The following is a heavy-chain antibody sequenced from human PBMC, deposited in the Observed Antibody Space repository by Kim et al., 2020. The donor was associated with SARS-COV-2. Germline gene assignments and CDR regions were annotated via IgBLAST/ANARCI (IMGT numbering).Heavy chain of an antibody. CDR3: AREGGMHGYVWGSYRYGCFDY. V-gene: IGHV1-46*01. Sequence: ASVKVSCKASGYTFTSYYMHWVRQAPGQGLEWMGIINPSGGSTSYAQKFQGRVTMTRDTSTSTVYMELSSLRSEDTAVYYCAREGGMHGYVWGSYRYGCFDYWGQETLVAVS. CDR1: GYTFTSYY. CDR2: INPSGGST. J-gene: IGHJ4*02. D-gene: IGHD3-16*02.